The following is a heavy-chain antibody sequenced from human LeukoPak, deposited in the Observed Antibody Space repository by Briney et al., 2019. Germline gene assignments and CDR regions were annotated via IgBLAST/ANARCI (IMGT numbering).Heavy chain of an antibody. CDR1: GGSFSGYY. V-gene: IGHV4-34*01. CDR2: INHSGST. J-gene: IGHJ5*02. D-gene: IGHD3-22*01. CDR3: ARGVYYYEP. Sequence: SETPSLTCAVYGGSFSGYYWSWIRQPPGKGLEWIGEINHSGSTNYNPSLKSRVTISVDTSKNQFSLKLSSVTAADTAVYYCARGVYYYEPWGQGTLVTVSS.